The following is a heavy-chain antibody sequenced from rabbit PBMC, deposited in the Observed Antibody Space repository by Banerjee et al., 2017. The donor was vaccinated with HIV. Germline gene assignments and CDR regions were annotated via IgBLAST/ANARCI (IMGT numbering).Heavy chain of an antibody. CDR2: IGVGNVRS. D-gene: IGHD3-1*01. Sequence: QEQLEESGGDLVKPEGSLTLTCTASGFSFSSGYDMCWVRQAPGKGLEWIACIGVGNVRSFYASWAKGRFTISKTSSTTVTLQMTSLTAADTATYFCARDSNNNAHMGYFTLWGQGTLVTVS. J-gene: IGHJ3*01. CDR3: ARDSNNNAHMGYFTL. CDR1: GFSFSSGYD. V-gene: IGHV1S45*01.